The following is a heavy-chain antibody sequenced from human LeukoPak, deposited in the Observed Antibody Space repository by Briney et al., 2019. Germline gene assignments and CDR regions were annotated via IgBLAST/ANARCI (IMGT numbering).Heavy chain of an antibody. Sequence: PSETLSLTCAVSGGSISNTAYSWSWIRQPPGKGLEWIGCIYHSGSTHYNPSLKSRVTISVDRPKNQFSLKLSSVTAADTAVYYCASQRLYHCDSNGYHDAFDIWSQGTMVTVSS. D-gene: IGHD3-22*01. J-gene: IGHJ3*02. CDR3: ASQRLYHCDSNGYHDAFDI. CDR2: IYHSGST. V-gene: IGHV4-30-2*01. CDR1: GGSISNTAYS.